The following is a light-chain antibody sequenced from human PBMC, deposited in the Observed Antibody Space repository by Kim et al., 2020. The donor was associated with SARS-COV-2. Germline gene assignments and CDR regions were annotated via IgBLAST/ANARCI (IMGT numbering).Light chain of an antibody. CDR3: NSRDSSGNHVV. J-gene: IGLJ2*01. CDR1: SLRKYY. V-gene: IGLV3-19*01. Sequence: SSELTQDPAVSVALGQTVRITCQGDSLRKYYTSWYQQKPGQVPVLVIYGKNNRPSGIPDRFSGSSSGNTASITITGAQAEDEADYYCNSRDSSGNHVVFG. CDR2: GKN.